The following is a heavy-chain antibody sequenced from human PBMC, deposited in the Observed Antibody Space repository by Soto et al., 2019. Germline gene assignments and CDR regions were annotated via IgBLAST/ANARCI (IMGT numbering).Heavy chain of an antibody. CDR2: MSYAGTYK. Sequence: QVQLVESGGGVVQPGRSLRLSCAVSGFTFSDYGMHWVRQAPGKGLEWVAVMSYAGTYKYYADSVKGRFTISRDLSGKTPFPEKNSLRLEDTAVYFLAKEMYPRTVLDSSSPWGDYWGQGTLVTVSS. J-gene: IGHJ4*02. D-gene: IGHD6-6*01. CDR1: GFTFSDYG. CDR3: AKEMYPRTVLDSSSPWGDY. V-gene: IGHV3-30*18.